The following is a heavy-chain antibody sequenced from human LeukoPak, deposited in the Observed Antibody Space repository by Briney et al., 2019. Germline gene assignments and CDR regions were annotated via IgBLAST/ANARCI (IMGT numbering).Heavy chain of an antibody. J-gene: IGHJ4*02. CDR1: GFTFDDYA. Sequence: PGRSLRLSCAASGFTFDDYAMHWGREAPGKGLEGGSGISWNSGGIGYADSVKGRFTISRDNAKNSLYLQMNSLRAEDTALYYCAKSYNYYDSSGYGGSDYWGQGTLVTVSS. V-gene: IGHV3-9*01. CDR3: AKSYNYYDSSGYGGSDY. D-gene: IGHD3-22*01. CDR2: ISWNSGGI.